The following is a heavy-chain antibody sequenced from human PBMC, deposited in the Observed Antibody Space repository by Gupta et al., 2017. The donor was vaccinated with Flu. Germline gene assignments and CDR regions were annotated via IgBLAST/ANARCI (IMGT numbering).Heavy chain of an antibody. CDR3: ARGYSSSWYWFDP. CDR1: GGSISTYY. V-gene: IGHV4-59*08. J-gene: IGHJ5*02. CDR2: LYYSGST. Sequence: QVQLQESGPGLVKPSETLSLTCTVSGGSISTYYWSWVRQPPGKGLEWIGNLYYSGSTNYNPSLKSRVTISVDTSKNQFSLRLSSVTAADTAVYYCARGYSSSWYWFDPWGQGTLVTGSS. D-gene: IGHD6-13*01.